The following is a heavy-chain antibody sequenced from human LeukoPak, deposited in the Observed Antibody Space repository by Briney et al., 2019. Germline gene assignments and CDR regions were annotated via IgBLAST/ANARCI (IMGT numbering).Heavy chain of an antibody. Sequence: KSSETLSLTCTVSGYSISSGYYWGWIRQPPGKGLEWIGSIYHSGSTYYNPSLKSRVTISVDTSKNQFSLKLSSVTAADTAVYYCASLSVQLERDDYWGQGTLVTVSS. CDR2: IYHSGST. CDR1: GYSISSGYY. J-gene: IGHJ4*02. CDR3: ASLSVQLERDDY. D-gene: IGHD1-1*01. V-gene: IGHV4-38-2*02.